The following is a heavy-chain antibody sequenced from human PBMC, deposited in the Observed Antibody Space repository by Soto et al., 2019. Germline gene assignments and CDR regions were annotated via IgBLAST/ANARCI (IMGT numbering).Heavy chain of an antibody. V-gene: IGHV1-69*08. CDR1: GGTFSSYT. CDR3: ARDSDRRFDY. Sequence: QVQLVQSGAEVKKPGSSVKVSCKASGGTFSSYTISWVRQAPGQGLEWMGRIIPILGIANYAQKFQGRVTITGDKSTSTAYMELSSLRSEDTAVYYWARDSDRRFDYWGQGTLVTVSS. J-gene: IGHJ4*02. CDR2: IIPILGIA.